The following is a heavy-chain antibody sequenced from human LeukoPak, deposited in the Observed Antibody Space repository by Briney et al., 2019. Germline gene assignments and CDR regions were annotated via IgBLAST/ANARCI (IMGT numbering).Heavy chain of an antibody. J-gene: IGHJ5*02. Sequence: SETLSLTCTVSGGSISSYYWSWIRQPPGKGLEWIGYIYYSGSTNYNPSLKSRVTISVDTSKNQFSLKLSSVTAADTAVYYCARLRVGGTEGNWFDPWGQGILVTVSS. CDR1: GGSISSYY. V-gene: IGHV4-59*08. CDR3: ARLRVGGTEGNWFDP. D-gene: IGHD1-26*01. CDR2: IYYSGST.